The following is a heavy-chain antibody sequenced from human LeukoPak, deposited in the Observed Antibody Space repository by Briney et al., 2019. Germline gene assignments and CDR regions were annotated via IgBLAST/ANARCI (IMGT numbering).Heavy chain of an antibody. CDR3: ASGTTDIVVVPATLRNYYFDY. D-gene: IGHD2-2*01. J-gene: IGHJ4*02. CDR2: ISAYNGHT. Sequence: ASVKVSCKASGYTFSSYGISWVRQAPGQGLEWMGWISAYNGHTIYAQKLQGRVTITADKSTSTAYMELSSLRSEDTAVYYCASGTTDIVVVPATLRNYYFDYWGQGTLVTVSS. CDR1: GYTFSSYG. V-gene: IGHV1-18*01.